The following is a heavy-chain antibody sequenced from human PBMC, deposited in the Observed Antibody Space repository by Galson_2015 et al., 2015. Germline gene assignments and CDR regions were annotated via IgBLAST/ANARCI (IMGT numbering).Heavy chain of an antibody. CDR1: GFTFSRYS. CDR2: ISSSGSSI. CDR3: ARDPRDYGDSAYFDP. Sequence: SLRLSCAASGFTFSRYSMIWVRQAPGKGLEWVSYISSSGSSIYYADSVKGRFTISRDNAKNPLYLQMNSLRAEDTAVYYCARDPRDYGDSAYFDPWGQGTLVTVSS. J-gene: IGHJ5*02. D-gene: IGHD4-17*01. V-gene: IGHV3-48*01.